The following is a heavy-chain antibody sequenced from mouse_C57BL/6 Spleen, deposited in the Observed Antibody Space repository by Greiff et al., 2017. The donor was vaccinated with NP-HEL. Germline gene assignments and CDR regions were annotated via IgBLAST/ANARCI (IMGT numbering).Heavy chain of an antibody. Sequence: VKLQESGAELVRPGASVTLSCKASGYTFTDYEMHWVKQTPVHGLEWIGAIDPETGGTAYNQKFKGKAILTADKSSSTAYMELRSLTSEDSAVDYCTRSLLLLRTHDYWGQGTTLTVSS. V-gene: IGHV1-15*01. J-gene: IGHJ2*01. CDR3: TRSLLLLRTHDY. CDR2: IDPETGGT. D-gene: IGHD1-1*01. CDR1: GYTFTDYE.